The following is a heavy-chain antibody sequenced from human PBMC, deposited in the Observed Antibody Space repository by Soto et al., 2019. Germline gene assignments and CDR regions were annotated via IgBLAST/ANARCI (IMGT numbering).Heavy chain of an antibody. V-gene: IGHV3-23*01. CDR1: GFTFSSYA. CDR2: INTDGST. Sequence: GGSLRLSCATSGFTFSSYAMSWARQAPGKGLEWVPSINTDGSTYYTDSVKGRFIISRDNSRNTLYLQMNNLRAEDTAIYYCAKNYYFDSWGQGTLVTVSS. J-gene: IGHJ4*02. CDR3: AKNYYFDS.